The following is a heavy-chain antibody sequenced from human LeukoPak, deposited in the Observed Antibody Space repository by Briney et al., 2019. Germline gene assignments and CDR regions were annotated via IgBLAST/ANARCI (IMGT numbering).Heavy chain of an antibody. CDR2: IYYSGST. V-gene: IGHV4-59*01. CDR1: GGSISSYY. J-gene: IGHJ5*02. D-gene: IGHD3-10*01. Sequence: SETLSLTCTVSGGSISSYYWSWIRQPPGKGLEWIGYIYYSGSTNYNPSLKSRVTISVDTSKNQFSLKLSSVTAADTAVYYCARIPEYSGSGSYSHENSAYNWFDPWGQGTLVTASS. CDR3: ARIPEYSGSGSYSHENSAYNWFDP.